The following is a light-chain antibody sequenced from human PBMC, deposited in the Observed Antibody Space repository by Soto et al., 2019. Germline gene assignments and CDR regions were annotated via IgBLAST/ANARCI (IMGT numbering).Light chain of an antibody. Sequence: QSVLTQPRSVSGSPGQSVTISCTGTGSDVGGYNYVSWYQEHPGKAPKLMIYDVTKRPSGVPDRFSGSKSGNTASLTISGLQAEDEVDYYCCSYAGTYTYVFGTGTKVTVL. CDR1: GSDVGGYNY. J-gene: IGLJ1*01. CDR3: CSYAGTYTYV. CDR2: DVT. V-gene: IGLV2-11*01.